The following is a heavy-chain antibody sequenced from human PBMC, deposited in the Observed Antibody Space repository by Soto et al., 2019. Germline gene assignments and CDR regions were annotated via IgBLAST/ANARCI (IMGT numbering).Heavy chain of an antibody. Sequence: PGGALRLSCAASGFTFSSYEMHWFRLAPGKGLEWFSYISSSGSTIYYAASVKGRFTISRDNAKNSLYLQMNSLRAEDTAVYYCASTILLGSHFDSNAFDIWGQGTMVTVSS. J-gene: IGHJ3*02. V-gene: IGHV3-48*03. CDR2: ISSSGSTI. D-gene: IGHD7-27*01. CDR3: ASTILLGSHFDSNAFDI. CDR1: GFTFSSYE.